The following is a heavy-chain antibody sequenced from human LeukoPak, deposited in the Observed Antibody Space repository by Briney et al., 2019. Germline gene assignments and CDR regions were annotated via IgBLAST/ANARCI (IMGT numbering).Heavy chain of an antibody. CDR2: ISGGGGST. CDR1: GFTFSSYA. Sequence: GVSLRLSCAASGFTFSSYAMSWVRQAPGKGLEWVSAISGGGGSTYYADSVKGRFTISRDNSKNTLYLQMNSLRAEDTAVYYCAKGGVLDWFDPWGQGTLVTVSS. V-gene: IGHV3-23*01. J-gene: IGHJ5*02. CDR3: AKGGVLDWFDP. D-gene: IGHD1-26*01.